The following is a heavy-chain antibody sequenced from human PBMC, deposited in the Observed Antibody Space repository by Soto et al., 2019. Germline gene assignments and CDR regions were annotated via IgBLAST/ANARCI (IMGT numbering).Heavy chain of an antibody. J-gene: IGHJ4*02. CDR3: AMAGGIATAGAFNY. D-gene: IGHD6-13*01. CDR1: GFTFSSYA. V-gene: IGHV3-23*01. CDR2: ISGSGGST. Sequence: EVQLLESGGGLVQPGGSLRISCAASGFTFSSYAMSWVRQAPGKGLEWVSAISGSGGSTYYADSVKGRFTISRDSSKNTLDLQMNSLRAEDTAVYYCAMAGGIATAGAFNYWGQGTLVTVSS.